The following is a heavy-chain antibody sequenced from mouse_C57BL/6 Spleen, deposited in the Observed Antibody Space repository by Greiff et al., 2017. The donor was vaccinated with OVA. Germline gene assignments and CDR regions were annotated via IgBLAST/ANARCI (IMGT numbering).Heavy chain of an antibody. CDR3: ARITTVVERYFDV. V-gene: IGHV1-22*01. CDR1: GYTFTDYN. J-gene: IGHJ1*03. Sequence: VQLKESGPELVKPGASVKMSCKASGYTFTDYNMHWVKQSHGKSLEWIGYINPNNGGTSYNQKFKGKATLTVNKSSSTAYMELRSLTSEDSAVYYCARITTVVERYFDVWGTGTTVTVSS. D-gene: IGHD1-1*01. CDR2: INPNNGGT.